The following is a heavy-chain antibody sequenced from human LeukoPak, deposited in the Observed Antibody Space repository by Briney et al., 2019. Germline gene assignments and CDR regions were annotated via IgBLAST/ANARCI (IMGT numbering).Heavy chain of an antibody. D-gene: IGHD3-10*01. CDR1: GGSISSYY. V-gene: IGHV4-59*12. CDR3: ARGGIRGVIPYYYYLDV. Sequence: PSETLSLTCTVSGGSISSYYWSWIRQPPGKGLEWIGYIYYSGSTSYNPSLKSRVTISVDTSKNHFSLKLSSVTAADTAVYYCARGGIRGVIPYYYYLDVWGKGTTVTVSS. J-gene: IGHJ6*03. CDR2: IYYSGST.